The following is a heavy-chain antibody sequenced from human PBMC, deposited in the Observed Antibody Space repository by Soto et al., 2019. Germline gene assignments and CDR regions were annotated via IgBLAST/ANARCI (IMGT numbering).Heavy chain of an antibody. CDR2: ISSSTGTI. Sequence: EVQLVESGGGLVQPGGSLRLSCAASGFTFSTYSMNWVRQAPGKGLEWVSYISSSTGTIYYADPVKGRFTISRDNDKTSLLLQMNSLSAEDTAVYYCARDRLLVDYWGQGTLVTVSS. CDR1: GFTFSTYS. J-gene: IGHJ4*02. CDR3: ARDRLLVDY. V-gene: IGHV3-48*01. D-gene: IGHD1-26*01.